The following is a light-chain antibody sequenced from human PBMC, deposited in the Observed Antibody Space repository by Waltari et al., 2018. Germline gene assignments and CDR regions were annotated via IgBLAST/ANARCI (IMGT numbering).Light chain of an antibody. J-gene: IGLJ2*01. CDR3: HSRDASGVGGS. V-gene: IGLV3-19*01. Sequence: SSELTQDPTVSVAMGQTVRITCQGDSLRSCYASWYQQRPGQAPILVFSGNNNRPSGVPDRFSGSSSENTAVLTITGAQAEDEASYYCHSRDASGVGGSFGGGTKLTVL. CDR2: GNN. CDR1: SLRSCY.